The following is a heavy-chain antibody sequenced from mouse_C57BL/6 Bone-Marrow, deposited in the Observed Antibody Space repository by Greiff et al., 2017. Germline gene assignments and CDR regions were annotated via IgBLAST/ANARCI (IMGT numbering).Heavy chain of an antibody. J-gene: IGHJ1*03. V-gene: IGHV7-1*01. CDR1: GFTFSDFY. Sequence: EVKLVESGGGLVQSGRSLRLSCATSGFTFSDFYMEWVRQAPGKGLEWIAASRNKANDYTTEYSASVKGRFIVSRDTSQSILYLQMHALRAEDTAIYYCARDGESGWYFDVWGTGTTVTVSS. D-gene: IGHD3-1*01. CDR3: ARDGESGWYFDV. CDR2: SRNKANDYTT.